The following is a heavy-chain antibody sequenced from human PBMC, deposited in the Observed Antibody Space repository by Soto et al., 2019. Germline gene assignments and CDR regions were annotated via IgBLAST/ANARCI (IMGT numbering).Heavy chain of an antibody. J-gene: IGHJ5*02. CDR3: ARLATFASLNWFDP. Sequence: ASVKVSCKASGYSFTNNDVGWVRQATGQGLEWMGWMNPGSGDTGYAQKFQGRVTMTRDISTATAYMELSSLRSDDTATYYCARLATFASLNWFDPWGQGTLVTVSS. V-gene: IGHV1-8*01. CDR1: GYSFTNND. D-gene: IGHD3-16*01. CDR2: MNPGSGDT.